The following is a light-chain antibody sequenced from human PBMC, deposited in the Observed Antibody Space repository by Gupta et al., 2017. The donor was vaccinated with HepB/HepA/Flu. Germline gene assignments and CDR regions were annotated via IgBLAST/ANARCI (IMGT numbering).Light chain of an antibody. CDR2: DVT. CDR3: CSYAGSNTWV. Sequence: QSALTQPRSVSGSPGPSVTISCTGTSSDVGGYNYVSWYQQHPAKAPKVIIYDVTKRPSGVPGRFSGSKSGNTASLTISVRQAEEESDYYCCSYAGSNTWVFGGGTKLTVL. CDR1: SSDVGGYNY. V-gene: IGLV2-11*01. J-gene: IGLJ3*02.